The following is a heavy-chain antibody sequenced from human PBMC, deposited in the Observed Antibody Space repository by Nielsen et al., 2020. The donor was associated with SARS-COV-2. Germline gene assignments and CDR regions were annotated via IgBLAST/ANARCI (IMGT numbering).Heavy chain of an antibody. CDR1: GFTFDDYG. D-gene: IGHD6-13*01. CDR2: ISWNSGSI. J-gene: IGHJ5*02. V-gene: IGHV3-9*01. Sequence: GGSLRLSCAASGFTFDDYGMSWVRQAPGKGLEWVSGISWNSGSIGYADSVKGRFTISRDNAKNSLYLQMNSLRAEDTALYYCAKDPNQYSSSWYNWFDPWGQGTLVTVSS. CDR3: AKDPNQYSSSWYNWFDP.